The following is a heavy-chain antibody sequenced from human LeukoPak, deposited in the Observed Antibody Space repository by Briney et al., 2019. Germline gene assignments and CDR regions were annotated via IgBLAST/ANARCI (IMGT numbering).Heavy chain of an antibody. V-gene: IGHV3-23*01. CDR2: ITGTGGNT. Sequence: GGSLRLSCAGSGFTFNTYAMSWVRQAPGKGLEWVSAITGTGGNTYYADSVKGRFTISRDNSKNTLYLQMNSLGAEDTAVYYCAKSGGRHFDYWGQGTLVTVSS. J-gene: IGHJ4*02. D-gene: IGHD4-23*01. CDR1: GFTFNTYA. CDR3: AKSGGRHFDY.